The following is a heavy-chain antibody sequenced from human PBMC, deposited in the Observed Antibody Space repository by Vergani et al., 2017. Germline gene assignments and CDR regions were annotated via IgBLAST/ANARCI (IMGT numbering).Heavy chain of an antibody. J-gene: IGHJ6*02. CDR3: ARAGGVTAQTSYYYYYGMDV. CDR1: GYSFTSYW. V-gene: IGHV5-51*01. D-gene: IGHD2-21*02. Sequence: EVQLVQSGAEVKKPGESLKISCKGSGYSFTSYWIGWVRQMPGKGLEWMGIIYPGDSATRYSPSFQGQVTISADKSISTAYLQWSSLKASDTAMYYCARAGGVTAQTSYYYYYGMDVWGQGTTVTVSS. CDR2: IYPGDSAT.